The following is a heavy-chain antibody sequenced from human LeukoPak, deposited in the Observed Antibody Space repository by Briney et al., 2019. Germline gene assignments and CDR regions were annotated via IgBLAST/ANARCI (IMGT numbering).Heavy chain of an antibody. CDR2: IYYSGST. J-gene: IGHJ6*02. Sequence: SETLSLTCTVSGGSISSYYWSWIRQPPGKGLEWIGYIYYSGSTNYNPSLKSRVTISVDTSKNQFSLKLSSVTAADTAVYYCARKGRRYYDSSSYGMDVWGQGTTVTVSS. CDR1: GGSISSYY. D-gene: IGHD3-22*01. CDR3: ARKGRRYYDSSSYGMDV. V-gene: IGHV4-59*08.